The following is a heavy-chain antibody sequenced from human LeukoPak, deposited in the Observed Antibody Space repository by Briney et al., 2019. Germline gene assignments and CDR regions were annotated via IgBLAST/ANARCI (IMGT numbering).Heavy chain of an antibody. J-gene: IGHJ4*02. CDR2: INPNSGGT. V-gene: IGHV1-2*06. Sequence: ASVKVSCKASGYTLTDYYMHWVRQAPGQGLEWMGRINPNSGGTNYAQKFQGRVTMTKDTSISTVYMELSRLRSDDTAVYYCARVGYYESSGYYEYWGQGTLVTVSS. D-gene: IGHD3-22*01. CDR1: GYTLTDYY. CDR3: ARVGYYESSGYYEY.